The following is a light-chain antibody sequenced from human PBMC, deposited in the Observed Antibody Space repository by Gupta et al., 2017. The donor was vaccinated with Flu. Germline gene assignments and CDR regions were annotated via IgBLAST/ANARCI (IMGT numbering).Light chain of an antibody. J-gene: IGLJ1*01. CDR3: NSYTSTSTPFV. CDR2: EVS. CDR1: TSDVGGYNY. V-gene: IGLV2-14*01. Sequence: QSALPQPASVSGSPGQSITISCTGTTSDVGGYNYVSWYQQHPGKAPKLMIYEVSNRPSGVSNRFSGSKSGNTASLTISGLQAEDEGDYYCNSYTSTSTPFVFGTGTKVTVL.